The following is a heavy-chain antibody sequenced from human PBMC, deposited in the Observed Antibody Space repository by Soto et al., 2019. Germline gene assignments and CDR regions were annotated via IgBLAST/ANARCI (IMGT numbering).Heavy chain of an antibody. V-gene: IGHV3-30-3*01. J-gene: IGHJ6*02. Sequence: GGSLRLSCAASGFTFSSYAMHWVRQAPGKGLEGVAVKSYDGSNKYYADSVKGRFTISRDNSKNRLYLQMNCLRAEDTAVYYCARDIARGDYDFWSGYYTNYYGMDVWGQGTTVTVSS. CDR3: ARDIARGDYDFWSGYYTNYYGMDV. D-gene: IGHD3-3*01. CDR2: KSYDGSNK. CDR1: GFTFSSYA.